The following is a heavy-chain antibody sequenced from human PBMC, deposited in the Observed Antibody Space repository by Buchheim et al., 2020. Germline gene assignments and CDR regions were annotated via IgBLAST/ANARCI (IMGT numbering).Heavy chain of an antibody. J-gene: IGHJ4*02. V-gene: IGHV4-34*01. CDR1: GESFSAYY. CDR2: INHSGST. Sequence: QVRLQQWGAGLLKPSETLSLTCAVFGESFSAYYWGWIRQPPGKGLEWIGEINHSGSTNYNPSLKSRVTISVDTSKNQFSLKLTSLTAADTAVYYCAAQSTLGRTVADYWGQGTL. CDR3: AAQSTLGRTVADY. D-gene: IGHD7-27*01.